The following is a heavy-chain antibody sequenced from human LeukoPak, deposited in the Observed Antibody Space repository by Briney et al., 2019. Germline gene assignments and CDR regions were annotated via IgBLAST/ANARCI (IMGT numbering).Heavy chain of an antibody. J-gene: IGHJ4*02. V-gene: IGHV4-39*07. CDR2: IYYSGST. CDR1: GGSISSSSYY. Sequence: ASETLSLTCTVSGGSISSSSYYWGWIRQPPGKGLEWIGSIYYSGSTYYNPSLKSRVTISVDTSKNQFSLKLSSVTAADTAVYYCARDSSGWSEEDSDYWGQGTLVTVSS. CDR3: ARDSSGWSEEDSDY. D-gene: IGHD6-19*01.